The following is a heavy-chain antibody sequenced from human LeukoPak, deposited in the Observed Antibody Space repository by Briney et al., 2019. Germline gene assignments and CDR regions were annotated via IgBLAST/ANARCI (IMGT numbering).Heavy chain of an antibody. V-gene: IGHV3-33*01. CDR2: TRFDGSIK. Sequence: GGSLRLSCAVSGFIFSDYGFHWVRQAPGKGLEWVAVTRFDGSIKQYADSVKGRFTISRDDSKNTLYLQMNFLKSEDTAVYYCARWGGTRQYYFDYWGQGTLVTVSS. CDR1: GFIFSDYG. J-gene: IGHJ4*02. CDR3: ARWGGTRQYYFDY. D-gene: IGHD1-1*01.